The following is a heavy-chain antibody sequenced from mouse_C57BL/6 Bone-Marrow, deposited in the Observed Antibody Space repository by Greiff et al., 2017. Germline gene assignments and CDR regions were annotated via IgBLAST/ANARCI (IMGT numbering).Heavy chain of an antibody. Sequence: EVKVVESGGGLVQPGESLKLSCESNEYEIPSHDMSWVRKTPEKRLELVAAINSDGGSTYYPDTMERRFIISRDNTKKTLYLQMSSLRSEDTALYYCARPSIGNYFDYWGQGTTLTVSS. D-gene: IGHD2-14*01. CDR3: ARPSIGNYFDY. CDR2: INSDGGST. CDR1: EYEIPSHD. V-gene: IGHV5-2*01. J-gene: IGHJ2*01.